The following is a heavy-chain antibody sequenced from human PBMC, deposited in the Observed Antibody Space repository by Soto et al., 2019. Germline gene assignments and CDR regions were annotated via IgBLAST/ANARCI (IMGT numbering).Heavy chain of an antibody. J-gene: IGHJ3*02. CDR1: GDSVSSNSAA. CDR3: ASTFFEGGSPLDAFDI. CDR2: TYYRSKWYN. Sequence: QSQTLSLTCAISGDSVSSNSAAWNWIRQSPSRGLEWLGRTYYRSKWYNDYAVSVKSRITINPDTSKNQFSLQLNSVTPEDTAVYYCASTFFEGGSPLDAFDIWGQGTMVTVSS. D-gene: IGHD1-26*01. V-gene: IGHV6-1*01.